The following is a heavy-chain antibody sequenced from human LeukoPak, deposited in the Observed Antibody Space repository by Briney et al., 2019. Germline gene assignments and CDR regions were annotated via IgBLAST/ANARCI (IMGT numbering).Heavy chain of an antibody. V-gene: IGHV4-34*09. CDR1: GGSFSGYY. CDR2: IIHSGST. Sequence: SETLSLTCVVYGGSFSGYYWSWIRQPPGKGLEWIGEIIHSGSTYYNPSLKSRVTISVDTSKNQFSLKLSSVTAADTAVYYCTRGLSPYSSGWYMDAFDIWGQGTMVTVSS. D-gene: IGHD6-19*01. CDR3: TRGLSPYSSGWYMDAFDI. J-gene: IGHJ3*02.